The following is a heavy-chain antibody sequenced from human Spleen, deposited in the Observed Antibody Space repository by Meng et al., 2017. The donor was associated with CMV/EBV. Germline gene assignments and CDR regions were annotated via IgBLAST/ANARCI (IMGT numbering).Heavy chain of an antibody. Sequence: GESLKISCAASGFTFSSYWMHWVRQAPGKGLVWVSRINSDGSSTSYADSVKGRFTISRDNAKNTLYLQMNSLRAEDTAVYYCARDTRETSPDYYDSSGYYYYYGMDVWGQGTTVTVSS. J-gene: IGHJ6*02. D-gene: IGHD3-22*01. CDR3: ARDTRETSPDYYDSSGYYYYYGMDV. CDR2: INSDGSST. CDR1: GFTFSSYW. V-gene: IGHV3-74*01.